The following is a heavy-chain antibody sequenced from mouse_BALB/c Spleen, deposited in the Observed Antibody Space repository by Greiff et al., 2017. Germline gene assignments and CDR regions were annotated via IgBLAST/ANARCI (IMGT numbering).Heavy chain of an antibody. CDR2: ISSGGGNT. Sequence: DVKLVESGGGLVKPGGSLKLSCAASGFTFSSYTMSWVRQTPEKRLEWVATISSGGGNTYYPDSVKGRFTISRDNAKNNLYLQMSSLKSEDTAMYYCARVGGYDDAMDYWGQGTSVTVSS. CDR3: ARVGGYDDAMDY. V-gene: IGHV5-6-4*01. D-gene: IGHD2-14*01. J-gene: IGHJ4*01. CDR1: GFTFSSYT.